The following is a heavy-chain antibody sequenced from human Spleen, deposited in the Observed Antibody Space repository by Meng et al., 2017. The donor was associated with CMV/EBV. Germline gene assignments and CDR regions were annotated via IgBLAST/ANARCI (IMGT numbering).Heavy chain of an antibody. J-gene: IGHJ4*02. CDR2: IRCTGSNK. Sequence: GESLKISCAASGFTFRSYDMHWVRQAPGKGLEWVAFIRCTGSNKYYADSVKGRFTISRDNSKNTLYLQMNSLRAEDTAVYYCAKEMNKYDSRCYSIDYWGQGTLVTVSS. V-gene: IGHV3-30*02. CDR1: GFTFRSYD. D-gene: IGHD3-22*01. CDR3: AKEMNKYDSRCYSIDY.